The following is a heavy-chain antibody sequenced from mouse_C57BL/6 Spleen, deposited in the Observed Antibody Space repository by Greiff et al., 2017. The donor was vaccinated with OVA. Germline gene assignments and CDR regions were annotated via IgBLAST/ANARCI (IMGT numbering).Heavy chain of an antibody. V-gene: IGHV1-69*01. J-gene: IGHJ2*01. CDR2: IDPSDSYT. CDR1: GYTFTSYW. CDR3: ARRSITTVAYFDY. Sequence: QVQLQQPGAELVMPGASVKLSCKASGYTFTSYWMHWVKQRPGQGLEWIGEIDPSDSYTNYNQKFKGKSTLTVDKSSSTAYMQLSSLASEDSAVYYCARRSITTVAYFDYWGQGTTLTVSS. D-gene: IGHD1-1*01.